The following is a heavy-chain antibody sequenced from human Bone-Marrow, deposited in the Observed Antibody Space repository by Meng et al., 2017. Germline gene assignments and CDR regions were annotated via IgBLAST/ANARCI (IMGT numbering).Heavy chain of an antibody. Sequence: GESLKISCAASGFTFSSYWMSWVRQAPGKGLEWVANIKQDGSEKYYVDSVKGRFTISRDNAKNSLYLQMNSLRAEDTAVYYCAVSLEVHGSGTFASATWGQGTLVTVSS. V-gene: IGHV3-7*01. CDR3: AVSLEVHGSGTFASAT. J-gene: IGHJ1*01. D-gene: IGHD3-10*01. CDR1: GFTFSSYW. CDR2: IKQDGSEK.